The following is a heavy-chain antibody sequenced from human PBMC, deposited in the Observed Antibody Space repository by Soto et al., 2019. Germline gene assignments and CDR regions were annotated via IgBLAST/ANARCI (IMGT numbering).Heavy chain of an antibody. CDR2: ISYDGSNK. Sequence: QVQLVESGGGVVQPGRSLRLSCAASGFTFSSYGMHWVRQAPGKGLEWVAVISYDGSNKYYADSVKGRFTISRDNSKNTLYLQMNSLRAEDTAVYYCANPYSSSWGGGVLWYYGMDVWGQGTTVTVSS. D-gene: IGHD6-13*01. CDR1: GFTFSSYG. J-gene: IGHJ6*02. CDR3: ANPYSSSWGGGVLWYYGMDV. V-gene: IGHV3-30*18.